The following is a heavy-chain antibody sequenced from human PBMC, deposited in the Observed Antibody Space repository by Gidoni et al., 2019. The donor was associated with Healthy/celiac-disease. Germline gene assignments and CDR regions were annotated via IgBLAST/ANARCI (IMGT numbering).Heavy chain of an antibody. Sequence: EVQLVESGRGLVKPGGSLRLSCAASGFTFSSYSMNWVRQAPGKGLEWVSSISSSSSYIYYADSVKGRFTISRDNAKNSLYLQMNSLRAEDTAVYYCARDKAARPPYYYYYYMDVWGKGTTVTVSS. CDR2: ISSSSSYI. V-gene: IGHV3-21*01. CDR1: GFTFSSYS. D-gene: IGHD6-6*01. CDR3: ARDKAARPPYYYYYYMDV. J-gene: IGHJ6*03.